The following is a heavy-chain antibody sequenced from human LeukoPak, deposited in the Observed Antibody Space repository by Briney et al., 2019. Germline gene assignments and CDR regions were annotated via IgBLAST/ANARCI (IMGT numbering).Heavy chain of an antibody. D-gene: IGHD3-22*01. J-gene: IGHJ1*01. CDR3: TQGMNYDSSANWHQQ. CDR2: ISHSGNII. Sequence: PGGSLRLSCAASGFTFSSYEMNWVRQAPGKGLEFISYISHSGNIIYYADSVKGRFAISRDNAKNSLDLQMNSLRGEDTAVYYCTQGMNYDSSANWHQQWGQGTLVTVSS. CDR1: GFTFSSYE. V-gene: IGHV3-48*03.